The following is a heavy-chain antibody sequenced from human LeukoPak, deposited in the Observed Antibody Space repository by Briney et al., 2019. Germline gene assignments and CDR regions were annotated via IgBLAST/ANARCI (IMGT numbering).Heavy chain of an antibody. CDR1: GFTFSRYA. CDR3: ARPHVEEWELPPFEY. CDR2: ISYDGSDK. D-gene: IGHD1-26*01. V-gene: IGHV3-30*01. J-gene: IGHJ4*02. Sequence: GRFLRLSCAASGFTFSRYAMHWVRQAPGRVLEWVAVISYDGSDKYYADSVKGRFTISRDNSKNTLSLQMNSLRAEDTAVYYCARPHVEEWELPPFEYWGQGTLVTVSS.